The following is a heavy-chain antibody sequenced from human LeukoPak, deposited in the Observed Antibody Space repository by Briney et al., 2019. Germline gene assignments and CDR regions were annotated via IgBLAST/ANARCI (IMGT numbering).Heavy chain of an antibody. CDR1: GFTFSSYD. J-gene: IGHJ4*02. CDR3: ARARIVQAGAYYFDY. V-gene: IGHV3-13*01. Sequence: GGSLRLSCVASGFTFSSYDMHWVRQATGKGLEWVSAIGTAGDTYYPGSVKGRFTISRENAKNSLYLQMNSLRAGDTAVYYCARARIVQAGAYYFDYWGQGTLVTVSS. D-gene: IGHD2/OR15-2a*01. CDR2: IGTAGDT.